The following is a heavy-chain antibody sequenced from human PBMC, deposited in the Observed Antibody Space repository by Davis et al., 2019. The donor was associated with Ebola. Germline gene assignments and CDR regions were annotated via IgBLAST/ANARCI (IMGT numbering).Heavy chain of an antibody. Sequence: PGGSLRLSCVASGFTFSRSWMNWVRQAPGQGLEWVASIKEDGSEKYHVHSVEGRFTISRDNAKNSLYLQMNSLRAEDTAVYYCANLEWVNPDYWGQGVVVTVSS. J-gene: IGHJ4*02. V-gene: IGHV3-7*01. CDR3: ANLEWVNPDY. D-gene: IGHD3-3*01. CDR1: GFTFSRSW. CDR2: IKEDGSEK.